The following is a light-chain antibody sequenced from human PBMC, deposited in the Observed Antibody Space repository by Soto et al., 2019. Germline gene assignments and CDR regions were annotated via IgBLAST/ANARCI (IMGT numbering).Light chain of an antibody. Sequence: QSVLTQPPSVSAAPGQKVTISCSGSSSNIGNNYVSWYQQFPGTAPKLLIYDNNERPSGIPDRFSGSKSGTSATLGITGLQTGDEADYYCGTWDSSLSAGVVFGGGTQLTVL. CDR3: GTWDSSLSAGVV. CDR2: DNN. CDR1: SSNIGNNY. J-gene: IGLJ2*01. V-gene: IGLV1-51*01.